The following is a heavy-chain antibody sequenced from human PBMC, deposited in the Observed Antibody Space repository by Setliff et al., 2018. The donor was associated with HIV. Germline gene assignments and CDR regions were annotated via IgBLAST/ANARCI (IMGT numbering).Heavy chain of an antibody. D-gene: IGHD1-7*01. CDR2: LSASNDQR. CDR1: GYTFNKYD. CDR3: ARSLGTFDY. Sequence: ASVKVSCKASGYTFNKYDIVWIRQAPGQGLEWLGWLSASNDQRKYSRRFKGRVNMTTDPSRRTAYSEMRSLTPDDTAVYFCARSLGTFDYWGQGSLVTVSS. J-gene: IGHJ4*02. V-gene: IGHV1-18*01.